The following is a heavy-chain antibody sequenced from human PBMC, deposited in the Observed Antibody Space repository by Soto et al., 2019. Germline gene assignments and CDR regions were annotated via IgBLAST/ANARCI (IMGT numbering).Heavy chain of an antibody. CDR3: ARVSAAGTYFDY. V-gene: IGHV4-4*02. CDR1: GGFIISSNW. D-gene: IGHD6-13*01. CDR2: IYHSGST. J-gene: IGHJ4*02. Sequence: SETLSLTCAVSGGFIISSNWWSWVRQPPGKGLEWIGEIYHSGSTNYNPSLKSRVTISVDKSKNQFSLKLSSVTAADTAVYYCARVSAAGTYFDYWGQGTLVSVSS.